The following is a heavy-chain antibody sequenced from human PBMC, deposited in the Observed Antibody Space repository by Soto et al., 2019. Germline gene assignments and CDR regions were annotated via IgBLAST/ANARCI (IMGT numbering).Heavy chain of an antibody. D-gene: IGHD3-16*01. J-gene: IGHJ4*02. CDR1: GGTFSTFG. CDR2: IIPFFGTA. Sequence: GAPVKVSCKTSGGTFSTFGISWVRQAPGQGLEWMGGIIPFFGTAEYSQKFEDRITITADESTNAVYMDLRSLTSEDTAIYYCARTAPMDAGDKYYYDFWGQGALGTVSS. CDR3: ARTAPMDAGDKYYYDF. V-gene: IGHV1-69*13.